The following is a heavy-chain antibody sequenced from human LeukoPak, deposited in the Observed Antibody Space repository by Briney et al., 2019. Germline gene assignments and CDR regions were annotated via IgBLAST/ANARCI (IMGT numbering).Heavy chain of an antibody. V-gene: IGHV3-11*04. CDR2: TTNIGNTR. CDR3: ARERRGWAPGSGPDGFDI. D-gene: IGHD3-10*01. Sequence: GGSLRLSCAASGFTYSDFYMGWFRQAPGRGREWISYTTNIGNTRSYADSVKRRFTSSRDNVKNTLSLQMNSLRVDNTAAYYWARERRGWAPGSGPDGFDIWGQGTMVTVS. CDR1: GFTYSDFY. J-gene: IGHJ3*02.